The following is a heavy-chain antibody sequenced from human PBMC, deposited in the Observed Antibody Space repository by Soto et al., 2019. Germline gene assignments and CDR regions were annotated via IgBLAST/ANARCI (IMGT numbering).Heavy chain of an antibody. V-gene: IGHV4-59*01. Sequence: SETLSLTCTVSGGSISSYYWSCIRQPPGKGLEWIGYIYYSGSTNYNPSLKSRVTISVDTSKNQFSLKLSSVTAADTAVYYCARDRRPGTANWFDPWGQGTLVTVSS. CDR2: IYYSGST. D-gene: IGHD6-13*01. CDR1: GGSISSYY. J-gene: IGHJ5*02. CDR3: ARDRRPGTANWFDP.